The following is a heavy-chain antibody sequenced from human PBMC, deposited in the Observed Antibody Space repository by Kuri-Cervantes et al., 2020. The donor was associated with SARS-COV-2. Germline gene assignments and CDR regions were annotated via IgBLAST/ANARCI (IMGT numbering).Heavy chain of an antibody. J-gene: IGHJ4*02. CDR2: ISYDGSNK. V-gene: IGHV3-30-3*01. CDR3: AKEHTYSVAFDY. CDR1: GFTFRTNA. Sequence: GGSLRLSCVVSGFTFRTNAMAWVRQAPGKGLEWVAVISYDGSNKYYADSVKGRFSISRDNPKDTLYLEMNSLKPDDTAVYYCAKEHTYSVAFDYWGQGTLVTVSS. D-gene: IGHD2-15*01.